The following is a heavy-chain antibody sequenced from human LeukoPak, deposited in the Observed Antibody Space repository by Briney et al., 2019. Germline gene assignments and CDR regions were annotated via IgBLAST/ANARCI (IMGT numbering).Heavy chain of an antibody. J-gene: IGHJ5*02. CDR1: GGSISSYY. CDR3: ARASRWFDP. V-gene: IGHV4-59*01. CDR2: IYYSGST. Sequence: SETLSLTCTVSGGSISSYYWSWIRQPPGKGLEWIGYIYYSGSTNYNPSLKSRVTISVDTSKNQFSLKLSSVTAADTAVYYCARASRWFDPWGQGTLVTVSS.